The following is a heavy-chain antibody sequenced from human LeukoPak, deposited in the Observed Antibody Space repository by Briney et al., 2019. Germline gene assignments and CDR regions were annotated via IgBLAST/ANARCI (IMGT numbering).Heavy chain of an antibody. Sequence: PGGSLRFSCAASGFIFSSYAMSWVRQAPGKGLEWVSAISGSGGSTYYADSVKGRFTISRDNSKNTLYLQMNSLRAEDTAVYYCAKGGGITIFGVVIPPWYYFDYWGQGTLVTVSS. V-gene: IGHV3-23*01. CDR1: GFIFSSYA. D-gene: IGHD3-3*01. J-gene: IGHJ4*02. CDR3: AKGGGITIFGVVIPPWYYFDY. CDR2: ISGSGGST.